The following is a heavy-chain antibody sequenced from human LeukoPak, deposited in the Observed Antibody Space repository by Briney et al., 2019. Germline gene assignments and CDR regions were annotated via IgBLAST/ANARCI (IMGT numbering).Heavy chain of an antibody. CDR1: GYTFTSYG. CDR3: ARDRELTGYSSGWYWGAPHEIYYFDY. J-gene: IGHJ4*02. Sequence: ASVKVSCKASGYTFTSYGISWVRQAPGQGLEWMGWISAYNGNTNYAQKLQGRVTMTTDTSTSTAYMELRSLRSDDTAVYYCARDRELTGYSSGWYWGAPHEIYYFDYWGQGTLVTVSS. D-gene: IGHD6-19*01. CDR2: ISAYNGNT. V-gene: IGHV1-18*01.